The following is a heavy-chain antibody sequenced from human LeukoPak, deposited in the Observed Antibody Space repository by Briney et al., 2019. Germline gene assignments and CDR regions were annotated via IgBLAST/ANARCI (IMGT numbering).Heavy chain of an antibody. V-gene: IGHV3-48*03. J-gene: IGHJ6*03. CDR2: ISGSGSRT. CDR1: GFTISNYE. Sequence: GGSLRLSCAASGFTISNYEMNWVRQAPGKALECVADISGSGSRTYYADSVKGRFIISRDNAKNSLYLQLNSLRVEDTAVYYCAREGNYYMDVWGKGTTVT. CDR3: AREGNYYMDV.